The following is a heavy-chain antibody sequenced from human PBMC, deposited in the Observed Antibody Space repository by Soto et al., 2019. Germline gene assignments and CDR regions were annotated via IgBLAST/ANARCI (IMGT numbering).Heavy chain of an antibody. D-gene: IGHD3-10*01. CDR3: ARGDKFMVRGVIRNYYYYGMDV. CDR2: FNHSGNP. Sequence: PSETLSLTCSISGGSISGYHWNWIRQTPGKGVEWIGYFNHSGNPKYSSSLKSRVTISVDTSKNQSSLKLSSVTAADTAVYYCARGDKFMVRGVIRNYYYYGMDVWGQGTTVTVSS. CDR1: GGSISGYH. J-gene: IGHJ6*02. V-gene: IGHV4-59*12.